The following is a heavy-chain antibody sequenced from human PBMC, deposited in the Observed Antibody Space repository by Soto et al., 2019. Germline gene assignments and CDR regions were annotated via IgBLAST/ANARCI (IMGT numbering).Heavy chain of an antibody. V-gene: IGHV4-31*03. D-gene: IGHD2-15*01. CDR3: ARGRRYCSGGSCYPPYFDY. CDR1: GGSISSGGYY. J-gene: IGHJ4*02. Sequence: QVQLQESGPGLVKPSQTLSLTCTVSGGSISSGGYYWSWIRQHPGKGLEWIGYIYYSGSTYYNPSLKSRVTISVDTSKNQFSLKLSSVTAADTAVYYCARGRRYCSGGSCYPPYFDYWGQGTLVTVSS. CDR2: IYYSGST.